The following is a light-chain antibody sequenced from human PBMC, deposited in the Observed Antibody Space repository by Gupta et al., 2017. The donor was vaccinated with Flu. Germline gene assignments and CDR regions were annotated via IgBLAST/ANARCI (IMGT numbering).Light chain of an antibody. V-gene: IGLV1-47*01. CDR2: RNN. J-gene: IGLJ3*02. CDR1: SSNIGSNY. Sequence: QSVLTQAPSASGTPGQRVTISCSGSSSNIGSNYVYWYQHLPGTAPRLLIYRNNKRPSGVPDRFSGSKSGTSASLAISGLRSEDEADYYCASWDDSLSGVVFGGGTKLTVL. CDR3: ASWDDSLSGVV.